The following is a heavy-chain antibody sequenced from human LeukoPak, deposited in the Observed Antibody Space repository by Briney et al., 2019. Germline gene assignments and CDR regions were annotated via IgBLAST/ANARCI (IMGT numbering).Heavy chain of an antibody. CDR2: IKPDGSDK. D-gene: IGHD6-19*01. J-gene: IGHJ4*02. Sequence: GGSLRLSCAASGFTFSSYAMSWVRQAPGKGLEWVATIKPDGSDKYYVDSVKGRFTISRDNAKNSLYLQVDSLRAEDTAVYYCAKGGSTNGWLFDYWGQGSLVTVSS. CDR1: GFTFSSYA. CDR3: AKGGSTNGWLFDY. V-gene: IGHV3-7*05.